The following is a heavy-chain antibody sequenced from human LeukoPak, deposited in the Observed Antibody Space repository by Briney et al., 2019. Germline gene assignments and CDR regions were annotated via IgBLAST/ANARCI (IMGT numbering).Heavy chain of an antibody. D-gene: IGHD6-19*01. J-gene: IGHJ4*02. CDR2: INPNNGDT. CDR3: ARSAGIAVAGPFDY. CDR1: GYTFTGYY. Sequence: ASVKVSCKASGYTFTGYYIHWVRQAPGQGLEWMGWINPNNGDTNFAQKFQGRVTMTRDTSISTAYMELSRLRSDDTAVYYCARSAGIAVAGPFDYWGQGTLVTVSS. V-gene: IGHV1-2*02.